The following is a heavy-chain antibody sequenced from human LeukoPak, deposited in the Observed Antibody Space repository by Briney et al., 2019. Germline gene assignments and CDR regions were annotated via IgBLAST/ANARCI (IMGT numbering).Heavy chain of an antibody. D-gene: IGHD3-22*01. CDR1: GGSISSGSYY. J-gene: IGHJ4*02. V-gene: IGHV4-61*02. CDR2: IYTSGST. Sequence: SETLSLTCTVSGGSISSGSYYWSWIRQPAGKGLEWIGRIYTSGSTNYNPSLKSRVTISVDTSKNQFSLKLSSVTAADTAVYYCAREVWYGSGYYYDYWGQGTLVTVSS. CDR3: AREVWYGSGYYYDY.